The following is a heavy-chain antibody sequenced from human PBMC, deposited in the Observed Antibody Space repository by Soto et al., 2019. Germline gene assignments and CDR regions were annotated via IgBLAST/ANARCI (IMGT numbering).Heavy chain of an antibody. Sequence: GASVKVSCTASGYTFSSYAISWVRQAPGQGLEWMGGIIPIFGTANYAQKFQGRVTITADESTSTACMELSSLRSEDTAVYYCARGNTYVDIVATDLGYYFDYWGQGTLVTVSS. J-gene: IGHJ4*02. CDR3: ARGNTYVDIVATDLGYYFDY. D-gene: IGHD5-12*01. V-gene: IGHV1-69*13. CDR2: IIPIFGTA. CDR1: GYTFSSYA.